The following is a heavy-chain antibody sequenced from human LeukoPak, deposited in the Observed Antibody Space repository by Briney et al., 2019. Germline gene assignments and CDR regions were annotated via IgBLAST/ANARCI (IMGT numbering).Heavy chain of an antibody. CDR3: ARHGGGWTFDY. CDR2: ISDSGST. CDR1: GGSISSYY. Sequence: SETLSLTCTVSGGSISSYYWSWIRQPPGKGLEWIGYISDSGSTNYNSSLKSRVTISVDTSKTHFSLKLRSVTAADTAVYYCARHGGGWTFDYWGQGTLVTASS. V-gene: IGHV4-59*08. J-gene: IGHJ4*02. D-gene: IGHD6-19*01.